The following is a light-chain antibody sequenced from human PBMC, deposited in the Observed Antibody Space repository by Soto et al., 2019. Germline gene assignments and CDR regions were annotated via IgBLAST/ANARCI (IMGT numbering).Light chain of an antibody. J-gene: IGKJ2*01. CDR2: WAS. Sequence: DIVMTQSPGALAVYLGERATINCKSSQSVVYNSNNKNSLAWYQQKPGQPPKMLIYWASTRESGVPDRFSGSGSETDFNLTISSLQAEDVEVYYCQQYYSTPIYPSGQWTKLEIK. V-gene: IGKV4-1*01. CDR1: QSVVYNSNNKNS. CDR3: QQYYSTPIYP.